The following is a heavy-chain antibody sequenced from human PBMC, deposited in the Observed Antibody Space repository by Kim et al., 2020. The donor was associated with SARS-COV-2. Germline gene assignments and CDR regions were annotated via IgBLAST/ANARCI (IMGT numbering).Heavy chain of an antibody. V-gene: IGHV3-7*03. J-gene: IGHJ4*02. CDR1: GFTFSRSW. CDR2: IKSDGSVK. CDR3: STFDN. Sequence: GGSLRLSCAASGFTFSRSWMAWVRQAPGKGLEWVANIKSDGSVKNYVDSVKGRFTISRDNAENSLYLQMNGLRADDTAIYYCSTFDNWGQGALVTVSS.